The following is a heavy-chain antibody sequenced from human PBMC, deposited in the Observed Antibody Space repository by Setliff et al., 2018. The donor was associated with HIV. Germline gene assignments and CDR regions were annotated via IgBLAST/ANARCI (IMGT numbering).Heavy chain of an antibody. CDR3: AKLLPAADMAREIDS. D-gene: IGHD2-2*01. CDR2: FYYSGSS. CDR1: GDSISRRIYY. Sequence: PSETLSLTCTVSGDSISRRIYYWGWISQPPGKGLEWIGNFYYSGSSHYNPSLKSRVTISVDTSKNQFSLKLISVSAADTAVYYCAKLLPAADMAREIDSWGQGTQVTVSS. J-gene: IGHJ4*02. V-gene: IGHV4-39*01.